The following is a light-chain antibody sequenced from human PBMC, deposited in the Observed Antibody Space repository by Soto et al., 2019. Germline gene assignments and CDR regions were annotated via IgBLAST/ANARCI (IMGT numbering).Light chain of an antibody. CDR2: EVT. CDR3: SSYTSSSTLI. V-gene: IGLV2-14*01. Sequence: QSALTQPASVSGCPGQSIAISCTGTSSDVGGYNYVSWYQQHPGKAPKLMIFEVTNRPSGVSTRFSASKSGNTASLTISGLQAEDEADYYCSSYTSSSTLIFGGGTKLTVL. J-gene: IGLJ2*01. CDR1: SSDVGGYNY.